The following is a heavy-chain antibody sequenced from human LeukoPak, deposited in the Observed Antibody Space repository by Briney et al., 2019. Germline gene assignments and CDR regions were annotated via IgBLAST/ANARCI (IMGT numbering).Heavy chain of an antibody. Sequence: SVKVSRKASGGTFSSYAISWVRQAPGQGLEWMGGIIPIFGTANYAQKFQGRVTITTDESTSTAYMELSSLRSEDTAVYYCARDRDYYDSSGYYLDYWGQGTLVTVSS. CDR1: GGTFSSYA. D-gene: IGHD3-22*01. CDR3: ARDRDYYDSSGYYLDY. J-gene: IGHJ4*02. V-gene: IGHV1-69*05. CDR2: IIPIFGTA.